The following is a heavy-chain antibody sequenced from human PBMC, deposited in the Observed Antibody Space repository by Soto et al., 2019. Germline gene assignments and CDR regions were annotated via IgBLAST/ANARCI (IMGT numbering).Heavy chain of an antibody. CDR1: GGSINNYY. V-gene: IGHV4-59*01. Sequence: ETLSLTCTVSGGSINNYYWSWIRQPPGKGLEWIGYIYYSGTTNYNPSLKSRVTISVDTSKNQFSLKLRSVTAADTAVNYCARDINWFDPWGQGTLVTVS. J-gene: IGHJ5*02. CDR3: ARDINWFDP. CDR2: IYYSGTT.